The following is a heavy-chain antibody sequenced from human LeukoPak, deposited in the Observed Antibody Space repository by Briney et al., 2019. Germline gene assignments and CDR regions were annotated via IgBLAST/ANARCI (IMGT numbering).Heavy chain of an antibody. CDR2: ISSSSSTI. D-gene: IGHD2-2*01. CDR3: ARGRGYCSSTSCYPSSVDP. V-gene: IGHV3-48*01. CDR1: GFTFSDYS. Sequence: GGSLRLSCAASGFTFSDYSMNWVRQAPGKGLEWVSYISSSSSTIYYADSVKGRFTISRDNAKNSLYLQMNSLRAEDTAVYYCARGRGYCSSTSCYPSSVDPWGQGTLVTVSS. J-gene: IGHJ5*02.